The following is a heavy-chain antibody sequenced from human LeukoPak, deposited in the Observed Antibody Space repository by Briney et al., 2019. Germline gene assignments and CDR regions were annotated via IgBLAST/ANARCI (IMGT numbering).Heavy chain of an antibody. Sequence: ASVKVPCKVSGYTLTELSMHWVRQAPGKGLEWMGGFDPEDGETIYAQKFQGRVTMTEDTSTDTAYMELSSLRSEDTAVYYCATSYGSRGVSQDWFDPWGQGTLVTVSS. D-gene: IGHD3-10*01. CDR3: ATSYGSRGVSQDWFDP. J-gene: IGHJ5*02. V-gene: IGHV1-24*01. CDR2: FDPEDGET. CDR1: GYTLTELS.